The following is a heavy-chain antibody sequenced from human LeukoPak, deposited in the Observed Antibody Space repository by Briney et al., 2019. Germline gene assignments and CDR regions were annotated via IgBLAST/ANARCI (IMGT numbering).Heavy chain of an antibody. CDR2: ISSDGSNT. Sequence: GGSLRLSCAASGFTFISYGMHWVRQTPGKGLEWVAVISSDGSNTFYADSVKGRFTISRDNSKNTLFLQMSSLRAEDTAVYYCAKKFRGTTVISGDYFDYWGQGTLVTVSS. J-gene: IGHJ4*02. CDR3: AKKFRGTTVISGDYFDY. V-gene: IGHV3-30*18. D-gene: IGHD4-17*01. CDR1: GFTFISYG.